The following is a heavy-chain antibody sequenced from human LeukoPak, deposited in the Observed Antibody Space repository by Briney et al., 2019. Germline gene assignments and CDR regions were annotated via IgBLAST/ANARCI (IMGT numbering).Heavy chain of an antibody. CDR2: IYYSGST. D-gene: IGHD3-22*01. V-gene: IGHV4-59*01. CDR1: GGSISSYY. CDR3: AAASYDSSGVH. Sequence: SETLSLTCTVSGGSISSYYWSWIRQPPGKGLEWIGYIYYSGSTNYNPSLKSRVTISVDTSKNQFSLKLSSVTAADTAVYYCAAASYDSSGVHWAQGTLVTVSS. J-gene: IGHJ4*02.